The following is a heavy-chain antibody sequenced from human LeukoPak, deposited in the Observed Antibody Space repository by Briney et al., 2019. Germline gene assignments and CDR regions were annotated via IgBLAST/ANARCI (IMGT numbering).Heavy chain of an antibody. Sequence: GASVKVSCKASGYTFTDFYMHWVRQAPGQGLEWMGCINPNSGGTNYAQKFQGRVTMTRDTSISTAYMELSRLRSDDTAVYYCARDRGSSWDYWGQGTLVTVSS. CDR2: INPNSGGT. D-gene: IGHD6-13*01. CDR1: GYTFTDFY. CDR3: ARDRGSSWDY. J-gene: IGHJ4*02. V-gene: IGHV1-2*02.